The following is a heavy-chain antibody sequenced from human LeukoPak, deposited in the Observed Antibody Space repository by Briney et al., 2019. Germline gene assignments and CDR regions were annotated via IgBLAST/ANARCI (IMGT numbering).Heavy chain of an antibody. CDR3: AKDSVRSGGWFYFDK. D-gene: IGHD6-19*01. CDR2: ISGSGGST. CDR1: GFTFSSYA. V-gene: IGHV3-23*01. J-gene: IGHJ4*02. Sequence: GGSLRLSCAASGFTFSSYAMSWVRQAPGKGLEWVSTISGSGGSTFYADSVKSRFTISRDNSKNTLYLQMSSLRAEDTAIYYCAKDSVRSGGWFYFDKWGQRTLVSVS.